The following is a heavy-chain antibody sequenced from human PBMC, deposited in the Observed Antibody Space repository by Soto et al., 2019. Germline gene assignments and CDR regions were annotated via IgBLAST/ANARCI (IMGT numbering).Heavy chain of an antibody. CDR1: GGSISSGGYY. Sequence: SETLSLTCTVSGGSISSGGYYWSWIRQHPGKGLEWIGYIYYSGSTYYNPSLKSRVTISVDTSKNQFSLKLSSVTAADTAVYYCARDTAKTHAFDIWGQGTMVTVSS. J-gene: IGHJ3*02. CDR2: IYYSGST. D-gene: IGHD4-17*01. CDR3: ARDTAKTHAFDI. V-gene: IGHV4-31*03.